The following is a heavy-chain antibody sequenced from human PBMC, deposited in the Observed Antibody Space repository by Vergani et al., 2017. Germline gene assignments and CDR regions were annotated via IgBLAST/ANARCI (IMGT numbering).Heavy chain of an antibody. CDR2: IYYSGST. CDR1: GGSVSSGSYY. Sequence: QVQLQESGPGLVKPSETLSLTCTVSGGSVSSGSYYWSWIRQPAGKGLEWIGYIYYSGSTNYNPSLKSLVTISVDTSKNQFSLKLSSVTAADTAVYYCARDSGSITIFGVVKGDAFDIWGQGTMVTVSS. V-gene: IGHV4-61*10. D-gene: IGHD3-3*01. J-gene: IGHJ3*02. CDR3: ARDSGSITIFGVVKGDAFDI.